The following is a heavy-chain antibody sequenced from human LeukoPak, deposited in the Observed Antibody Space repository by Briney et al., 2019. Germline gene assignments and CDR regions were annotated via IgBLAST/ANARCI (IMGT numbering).Heavy chain of an antibody. CDR1: GFTFSSYS. V-gene: IGHV3-48*04. CDR2: ISSSSSTI. CDR3: ARDGHTDAFDI. Sequence: GGSLRLSCAASGFTFSSYSMNWVRQAPGKGLEWVSYISSSSSTIYYADSVKGRFTISSDNAKNSLYLQMNSLRAEDTAVYYCARDGHTDAFDIWGQGTMVTVSS. J-gene: IGHJ3*02.